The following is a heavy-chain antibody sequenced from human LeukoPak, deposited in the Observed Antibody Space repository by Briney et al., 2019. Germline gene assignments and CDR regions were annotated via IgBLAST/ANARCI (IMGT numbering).Heavy chain of an antibody. Sequence: GASVKVSCKASGYTFTGYYMHWVRQAPGQGLEWMGWINPNSGGTNYAQKFQGRVTMTRDTSISTAYMELSRLRSDDTAVYYCARDYGRIAVAGPRAPHWFDPWGQGTLVTVSP. CDR1: GYTFTGYY. CDR2: INPNSGGT. J-gene: IGHJ5*02. D-gene: IGHD6-19*01. CDR3: ARDYGRIAVAGPRAPHWFDP. V-gene: IGHV1-2*02.